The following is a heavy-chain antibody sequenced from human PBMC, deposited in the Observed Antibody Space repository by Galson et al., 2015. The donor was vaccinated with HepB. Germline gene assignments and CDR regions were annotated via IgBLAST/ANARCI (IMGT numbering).Heavy chain of an antibody. CDR2: IKSNSDGGTT. CDR1: GFIFNRAW. J-gene: IGHJ4*02. CDR3: TTASKYIYGSRFEN. Sequence: SLRLSCAASGFIFNRAWMTWVRQAPGKGLEWVGRIKSNSDGGTTDYPAALKGRFTISRDDSKNTLFLQMNSLKTEDTAVYYCTTASKYIYGSRFENWGQGTLVTVSS. D-gene: IGHD5-18*01. V-gene: IGHV3-15*01.